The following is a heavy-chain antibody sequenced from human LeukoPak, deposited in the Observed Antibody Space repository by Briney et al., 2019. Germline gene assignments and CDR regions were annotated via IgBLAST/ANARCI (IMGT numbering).Heavy chain of an antibody. Sequence: GGSLRLSCAASGFTFSSYAMSWVRQAPGKGLEWVSAISGSGGSTYYADSVKGRFTISRDNSKNTLYLQMNSLRAEDTAVYYCAKDGYCSSTSCHYYYYGMDVWGQGTAVTVSS. CDR2: ISGSGGST. V-gene: IGHV3-23*01. CDR3: AKDGYCSSTSCHYYYYGMDV. D-gene: IGHD2-2*03. J-gene: IGHJ6*02. CDR1: GFTFSSYA.